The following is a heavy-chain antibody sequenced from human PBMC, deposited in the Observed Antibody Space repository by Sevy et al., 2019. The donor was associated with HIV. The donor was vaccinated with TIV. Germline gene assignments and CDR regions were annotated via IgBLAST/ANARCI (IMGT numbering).Heavy chain of an antibody. CDR3: ARVQRGEVPDY. Sequence: ASVKVSCTSSGYTFIAHYLHWVRQAPGQGLEWMGWINPESGDTRYTEKFQGRVTMTRDTSISTAYMEVITLRSDDTAVYFCARVQRGEVPDYWGQGTLVTVSS. V-gene: IGHV1-2*02. CDR1: GYTFIAHY. CDR2: INPESGDT. J-gene: IGHJ4*02.